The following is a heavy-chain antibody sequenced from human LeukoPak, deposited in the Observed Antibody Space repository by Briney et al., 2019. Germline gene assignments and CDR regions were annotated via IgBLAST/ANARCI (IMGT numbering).Heavy chain of an antibody. CDR3: ATMVRGVKDQNWFDP. D-gene: IGHD3-10*01. J-gene: IGHJ5*02. CDR2: ISAYNGNT. Sequence: GASVKVSCKASGYTFTSYGISWVRQAPGQGLEWMGWISAYNGNTNYAQKLQGRVTMTTDTSTSTAYMELRSLRSDDTAVYYCATMVRGVKDQNWFDPWGQGTLVTVSS. CDR1: GYTFTSYG. V-gene: IGHV1-18*01.